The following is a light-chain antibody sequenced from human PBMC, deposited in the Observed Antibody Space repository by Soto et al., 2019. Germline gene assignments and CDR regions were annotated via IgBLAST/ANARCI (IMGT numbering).Light chain of an antibody. CDR1: QSVISDY. CDR3: QQNGCSPRT. Sequence: VLTLFPGTLSLSPGERATLSCRVSQSVISDYLAWYQQKAGQAPRLLISGASSRATGIPDWFSGSGSGTDFTLTISRLEPEDLVVYCCQQNGCSPRTFGQGTKVEI. V-gene: IGKV3-20*01. CDR2: GAS. J-gene: IGKJ1*01.